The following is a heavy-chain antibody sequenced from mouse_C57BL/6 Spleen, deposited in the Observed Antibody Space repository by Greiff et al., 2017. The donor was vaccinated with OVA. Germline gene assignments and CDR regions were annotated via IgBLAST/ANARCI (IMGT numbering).Heavy chain of an antibody. CDR2: INPGSGGT. D-gene: IGHD2-1*01. J-gene: IGHJ2*01. V-gene: IGHV1-54*01. CDR1: GYAFTNYL. Sequence: QVQLQQSGAELVRPGTSVKVSCKASGYAFTNYLIEWVKQRPGQGLEWIGVINPGSGGTNYNETFKGKATLTADKSSSTAYMQLSSLTSEDSAVYCCARKGNYAYWGQGTTLTVSS. CDR3: ARKGNYAY.